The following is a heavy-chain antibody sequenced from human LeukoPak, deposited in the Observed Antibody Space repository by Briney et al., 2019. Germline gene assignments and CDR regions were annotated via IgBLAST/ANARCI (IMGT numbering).Heavy chain of an antibody. CDR2: INPNSGGT. Sequence: ASVKASCKASGYTFTGYYMHWVRQAPGQGLEWMGRINPNSGGTNYAQKFQGRVTMTRDTSISTAYMELSRLRSDDTAVYYCARDDSYYYDSSGYYSAYYYGMDVWGQGTTVTVSS. D-gene: IGHD3-22*01. J-gene: IGHJ6*02. CDR1: GYTFTGYY. V-gene: IGHV1-2*06. CDR3: ARDDSYYYDSSGYYSAYYYGMDV.